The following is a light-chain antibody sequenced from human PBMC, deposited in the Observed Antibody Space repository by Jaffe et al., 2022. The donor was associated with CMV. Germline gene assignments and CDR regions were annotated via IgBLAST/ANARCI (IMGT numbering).Light chain of an antibody. J-gene: IGKJ2*01. CDR2: LSS. V-gene: IGKV2-28*01. Sequence: DIVMTQSPLSLAVTPGEPASISCRSSQSLVRSDGHSYLDWYLQKPGKPPQLLIYLSSSRASGVPDRFSGSGSDTDFTLHISRVEAEDVGVYYCMEALRTPHTFGQGTKLEIK. CDR1: QSLVRSDGHSY. CDR3: MEALRTPHT.